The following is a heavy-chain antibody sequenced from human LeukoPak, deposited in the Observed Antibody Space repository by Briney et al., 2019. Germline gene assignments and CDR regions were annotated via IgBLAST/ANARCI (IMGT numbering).Heavy chain of an antibody. CDR1: EFTFSTYW. J-gene: IGHJ5*02. D-gene: IGHD3-10*01. CDR2: IKQDGSEK. V-gene: IGHV3-7*04. CDR3: ARGSYGSGSYYSGDWFDP. Sequence: PGGSLILSCAASEFTFSTYWMSWVRQAPGKGLEWVANIKQDGSEKYYVDSVKGRFTISRDNAKNSLYLQMNSLRAEDTAVYYCARGSYGSGSYYSGDWFDPWGQGTLVTVSS.